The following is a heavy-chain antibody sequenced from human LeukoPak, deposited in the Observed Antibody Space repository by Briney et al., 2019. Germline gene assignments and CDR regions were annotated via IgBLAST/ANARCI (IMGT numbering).Heavy chain of an antibody. J-gene: IGHJ4*02. CDR3: ARGGVYYDILSGYDY. CDR1: GGTFISYS. Sequence: SVKVSCKASGGTFISYSISWVRQAPGQGLEWMGGIIPIFGTANYAQKFQGRVTITRDKSTSTAYMELSMLKSDDTAVDYCARGGVYYDILSGYDYWGQGTLVTVSS. V-gene: IGHV1-69*05. D-gene: IGHD3-9*01. CDR2: IIPIFGTA.